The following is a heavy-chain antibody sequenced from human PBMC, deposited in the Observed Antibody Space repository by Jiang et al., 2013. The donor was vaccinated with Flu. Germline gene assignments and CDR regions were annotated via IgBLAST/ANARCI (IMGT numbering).Heavy chain of an antibody. CDR3: AREGYYFGSTGSPRSHGLDV. CDR1: AYSFTKYA. Sequence: GASVKVSCKASAYSFTKYALTWVRQAPGQGLEWMGWINTGTGDPTYAQAFTGRFVFSSDTSVSTAYLHISGLKAEDTAVYFCAREGYYFGSTGSPRSHGLDVWGQGTAVTISS. D-gene: IGHD2-15*01. J-gene: IGHJ6*02. CDR2: INTGTGDP. V-gene: IGHV7-4-1*02.